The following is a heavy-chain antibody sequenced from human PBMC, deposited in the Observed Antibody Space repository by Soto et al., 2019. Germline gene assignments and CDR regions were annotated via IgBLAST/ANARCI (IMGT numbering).Heavy chain of an antibody. CDR2: ISWDGGST. CDR3: AKGAPDNWNYGSFAFDI. V-gene: IGHV3-43*01. CDR1: GFTFDDYT. J-gene: IGHJ3*02. Sequence: EVQLVESGGVVVQPGGSLRLSCAASGFTFDDYTMHWVRQAPGKGLEWISLISWDGGSTYYADSVKGRFTISRDNSKNSLYLQMNSLRTEDTALYYCAKGAPDNWNYGSFAFDIWGQGTMVTVSS. D-gene: IGHD1-7*01.